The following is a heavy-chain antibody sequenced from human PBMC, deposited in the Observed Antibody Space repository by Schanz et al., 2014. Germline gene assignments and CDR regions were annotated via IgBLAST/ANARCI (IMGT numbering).Heavy chain of an antibody. V-gene: IGHV1-69*02. Sequence: QVQLVQSGAEVKKPGSSMKVSCKASGGTFSTYTISWVRQAPGQGLEWMGRIIPILGIANYAQKFQGRVTNTADKSTSTAYMDLSSLRPEDTAVYYCARAKRFGDMDVWGQGTTVTVSS. D-gene: IGHD3-10*01. J-gene: IGHJ6*02. CDR2: IIPILGIA. CDR3: ARAKRFGDMDV. CDR1: GGTFSTYT.